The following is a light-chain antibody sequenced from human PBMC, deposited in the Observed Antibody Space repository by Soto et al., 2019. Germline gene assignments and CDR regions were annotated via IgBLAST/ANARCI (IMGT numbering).Light chain of an antibody. V-gene: IGLV8-61*01. J-gene: IGLJ3*02. Sequence: QTVVTQEPSFSMSPGGTVTFTCGLSSGSVSTNYYPSWYQQTPGQAPRTLIYNTNIRSSGVPDRFSGSILGNKAALTITGAQADDESDYYCVLYLGSGIYWVFGGGTKLTVL. CDR3: VLYLGSGIYWV. CDR1: SGSVSTNYY. CDR2: NTN.